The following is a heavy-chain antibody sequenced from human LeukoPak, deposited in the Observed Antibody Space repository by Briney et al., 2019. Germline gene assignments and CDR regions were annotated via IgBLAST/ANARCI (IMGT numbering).Heavy chain of an antibody. CDR3: ARLLTGSRTKKNFYYYGMDV. J-gene: IGHJ6*02. V-gene: IGHV4-39*01. CDR1: GGSISSSNFY. Sequence: SETLSLTCTVSGGSISSSNFYWGWIRQTPGKGLEWIGSIYYSGSTYYNPSLKSRLTISVDTSKNQFSLKLSSVTAADTAVYYCARLLTGSRTKKNFYYYGMDVWGQGTTVTVSS. D-gene: IGHD3-9*01. CDR2: IYYSGST.